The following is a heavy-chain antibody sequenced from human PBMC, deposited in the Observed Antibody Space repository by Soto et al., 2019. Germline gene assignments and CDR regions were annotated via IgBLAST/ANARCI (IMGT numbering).Heavy chain of an antibody. CDR2: IYYSGGT. CDR1: GGSISSGDYY. J-gene: IGHJ4*02. V-gene: IGHV4-30-4*01. Sequence: SETLSLTCTVSGGSISSGDYYWSWIRQPPGKGLEWIGYIYYSGGTYYNPSLKSRVTISVDTSKNQFSLKLSSVTAADTAVYYCARDVRVGAHYFDYWGQGTLVTVS. D-gene: IGHD1-26*01. CDR3: ARDVRVGAHYFDY.